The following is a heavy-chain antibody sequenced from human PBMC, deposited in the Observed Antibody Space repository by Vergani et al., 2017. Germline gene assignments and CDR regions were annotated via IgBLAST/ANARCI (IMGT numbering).Heavy chain of an antibody. J-gene: IGHJ4*02. CDR3: AEDNCPGYYDSSGYCDY. CDR2: ISGSGGFT. Sequence: EVQLLESGGNLVQPGGSLRLSCAASGFTFTNFAMTWVRQAPGEGLEWVSGISGSGGFTYYADSVKGRFTISRDNSKNTMFLQMNNLRAEDTAVYYCAEDNCPGYYDSSGYCDYGGQGTLVTVSS. CDR1: GFTFTNFA. D-gene: IGHD3-22*01. V-gene: IGHV3-23*01.